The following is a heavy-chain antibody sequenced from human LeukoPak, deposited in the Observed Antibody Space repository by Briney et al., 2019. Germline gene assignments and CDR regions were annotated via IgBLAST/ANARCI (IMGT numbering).Heavy chain of an antibody. CDR2: IKQDGSEK. V-gene: IGHV3-7*01. Sequence: GESLRLSCAASGFTFSSYWMSWVRQAPGKGLEWVANIKQDGSEKYYVDSVKGRFTISRDNAKNSLYLQMNSLRAEDTAVYYCARDWDDSSGYPFDYWGQGTLVTVSS. CDR1: GFTFSSYW. CDR3: ARDWDDSSGYPFDY. J-gene: IGHJ4*02. D-gene: IGHD3-22*01.